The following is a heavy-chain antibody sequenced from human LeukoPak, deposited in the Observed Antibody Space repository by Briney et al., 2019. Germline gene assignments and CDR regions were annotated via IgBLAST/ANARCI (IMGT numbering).Heavy chain of an antibody. Sequence: SETLSLTCTVSGGSISGRYWSWIRQPPGKGLEWIGYIYYTGSTNYSPSLRSRVTISLDTSKSQFSPKLSSPTAADTAVYYCARLTNAFDVWGQGTVVTVSS. D-gene: IGHD1-1*01. J-gene: IGHJ3*01. CDR1: GGSISGRY. V-gene: IGHV4-59*08. CDR3: ARLTNAFDV. CDR2: IYYTGST.